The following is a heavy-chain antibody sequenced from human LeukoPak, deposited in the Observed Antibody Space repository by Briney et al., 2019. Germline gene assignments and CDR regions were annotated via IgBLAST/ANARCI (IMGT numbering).Heavy chain of an antibody. V-gene: IGHV3-66*01. CDR1: GFSVSTKY. CDR2: LYTSGTT. CDR3: AKVRFLEWLLSSDFDY. J-gene: IGHJ4*02. D-gene: IGHD3-3*01. Sequence: GSLRLSCAVSGFSVSTKYMNWVRQAPGKGLEWVSVLYTSGTTYYADSVKGRFSISRDSSDNTLYLQMNSLRAEDTAVYYCAKVRFLEWLLSSDFDYWGQGTLVTVSS.